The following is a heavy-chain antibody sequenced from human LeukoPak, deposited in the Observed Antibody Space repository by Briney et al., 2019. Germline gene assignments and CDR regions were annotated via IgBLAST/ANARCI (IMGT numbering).Heavy chain of an antibody. CDR3: TRSIYYDSSAYPSH. CDR2: IRSKANSYAT. J-gene: IGHJ4*02. V-gene: IGHV3-73*01. D-gene: IGHD3-22*01. Sequence: GGSLRLSCAASGFTFSNAWMSWVRQAPGKGLEWVGRIRSKANSYATAYAASVKGRFTISRDDSKNTAYLQMNSLKAEDTAVYYCTRSIYYDSSAYPSHWGQGTLVTVSS. CDR1: GFTFSNAW.